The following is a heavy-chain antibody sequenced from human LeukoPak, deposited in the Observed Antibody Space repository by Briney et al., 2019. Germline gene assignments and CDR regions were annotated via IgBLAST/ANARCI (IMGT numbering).Heavy chain of an antibody. J-gene: IGHJ4*02. V-gene: IGHV4-61*02. CDR2: IYNSGST. CDR1: GGSISSTYYY. CDR3: ARGRGYSGYEADY. D-gene: IGHD5-12*01. Sequence: KPSETLSLTCTVSGGSISSTYYYWSWIRQPAGKGLEWIGRIYNSGSTNYNPSLKSRVTISVDTSKNQFSLKLSSVTAADTAVYYCARGRGYSGYEADYWGQGTLVTVSS.